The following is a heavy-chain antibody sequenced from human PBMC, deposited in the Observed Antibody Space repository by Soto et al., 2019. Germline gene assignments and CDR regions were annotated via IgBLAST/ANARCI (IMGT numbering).Heavy chain of an antibody. Sequence: VGSLRLSCAVSGFNVRSYWMSWVRQAPGKGLEWVASIKEDGSEIYYLQSVRGRFVISRDSAGNALQLAMNYLSAEDTATYFCARDIGFDYVNWGQGTLVTVSS. CDR2: IKEDGSEI. CDR1: GFNVRSYW. CDR3: ARDIGFDYVN. V-gene: IGHV3-7*01. D-gene: IGHD3-16*01. J-gene: IGHJ4*02.